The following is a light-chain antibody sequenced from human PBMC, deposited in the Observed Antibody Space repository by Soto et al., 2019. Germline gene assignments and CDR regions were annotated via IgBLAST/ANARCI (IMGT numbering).Light chain of an antibody. CDR3: SSYAGSDSPYV. CDR1: SSDVGGYNY. CDR2: EVS. J-gene: IGLJ1*01. Sequence: QSVLTQPPSASGSPGQSVTISCTGTSSDVGGYNYVSWYQQHPGKAPKVMIFEVSKRPSGVPDRFSGSKSGNTASLTVSGLQAEDEAVYYCSSYAGSDSPYVFGTGSKGT. V-gene: IGLV2-8*01.